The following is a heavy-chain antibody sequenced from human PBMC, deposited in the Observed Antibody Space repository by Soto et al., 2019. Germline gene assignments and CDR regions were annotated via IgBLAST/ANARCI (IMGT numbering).Heavy chain of an antibody. CDR2: INSNGGST. CDR3: ARTSGYAFDY. Sequence: GGSLRLSCAASGFTFSSYAMHRVRQAPGKGLEYVSVINSNGGSTYYANSVKGRFTISRDNSKNTLYLQMGSLRAEDMAVYYCARTSGYAFDYWGRGTLVTVSS. CDR1: GFTFSSYA. D-gene: IGHD5-12*01. J-gene: IGHJ4*02. V-gene: IGHV3-64*01.